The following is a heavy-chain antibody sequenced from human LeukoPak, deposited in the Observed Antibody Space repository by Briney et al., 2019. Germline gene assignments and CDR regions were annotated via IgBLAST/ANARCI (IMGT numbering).Heavy chain of an antibody. CDR3: AREVGLSRGGAFDI. Sequence: SETLSLTCTVSGGSISSGGYYWSWIRQHPGKGLECIGHIYYSGSTYYNPSLKSRVTISADTSKNQFSLKLSSVTAADAAVYYCAREVGLSRGGAFDIWGQGTMVTVSS. CDR1: GGSISSGGYY. V-gene: IGHV4-31*03. D-gene: IGHD1-26*01. CDR2: IYYSGST. J-gene: IGHJ3*02.